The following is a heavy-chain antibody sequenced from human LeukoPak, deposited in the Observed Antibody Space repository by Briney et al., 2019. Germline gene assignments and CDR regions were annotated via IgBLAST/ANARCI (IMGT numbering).Heavy chain of an antibody. CDR3: ARGASYYYYGMDV. J-gene: IGHJ6*02. CDR2: ISDSGDNT. CDR1: GFTFSSFG. Sequence: GGSLRLSCAASGFTFSSFGMSWVRQAPGKGLEWVSLISDSGDNTYYADSVKGRFTISRDNSKNTLYLQMNSLRAEDTAVYYCARGASYYYYGMDVWGQGTTVTVSS. V-gene: IGHV3-23*01.